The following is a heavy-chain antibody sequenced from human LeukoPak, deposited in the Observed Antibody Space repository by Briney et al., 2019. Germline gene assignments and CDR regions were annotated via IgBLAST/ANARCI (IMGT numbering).Heavy chain of an antibody. J-gene: IGHJ2*01. V-gene: IGHV4-61*05. CDR3: TAASGSYWYFDL. Sequence: SETLSLTCIVSGGSISSGTYYWGWIRQPPGKGLEWIGFIYYSGSTNYNPSLKSRLTISVDTSKSQFSLRLSSVTAADTAVYYCTAASGSYWYFDLWGRGTLVTVSS. CDR1: GGSISSGTYY. D-gene: IGHD6-13*01. CDR2: IYYSGST.